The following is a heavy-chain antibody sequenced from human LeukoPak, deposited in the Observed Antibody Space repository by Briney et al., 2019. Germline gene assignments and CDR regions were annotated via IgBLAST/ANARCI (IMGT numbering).Heavy chain of an antibody. CDR1: GFTFDDYG. Sequence: PGGSLRLSCAASGFTFDDYGMSWVRQAPGKGLEWVSGINWNGGSTGYADSVKGRFTISRDNTKNSVFLHMNSLRVEDTAVYYCAREGAPFDIWGQGTMVTVSS. V-gene: IGHV3-20*04. J-gene: IGHJ3*02. CDR2: INWNGGST. CDR3: AREGAPFDI.